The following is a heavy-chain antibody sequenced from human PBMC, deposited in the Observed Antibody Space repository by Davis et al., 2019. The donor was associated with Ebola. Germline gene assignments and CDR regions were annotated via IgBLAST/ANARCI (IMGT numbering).Heavy chain of an antibody. J-gene: IGHJ4*02. CDR3: ARVGEAWFREFTFDS. CDR1: GFTFSHYW. V-gene: IGHV3-74*01. Sequence: HTGGSLRLSCAASGFTFSHYWMHWVRQAPGRGLVWVSRINSDGSSTTYADSVKGRFTISRDNAKNTLDLQMNSLRVEDTAIYYCARVGEAWFREFTFDSWGQGTLVTVSS. CDR2: INSDGSST. D-gene: IGHD3-10*01.